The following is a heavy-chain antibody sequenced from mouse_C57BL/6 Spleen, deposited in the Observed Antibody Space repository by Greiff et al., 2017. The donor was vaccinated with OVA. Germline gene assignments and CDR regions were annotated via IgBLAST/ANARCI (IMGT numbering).Heavy chain of an antibody. CDR2: IHPNSGST. V-gene: IGHV1-64*01. CDR1: GYTFTSYW. J-gene: IGHJ3*01. Sequence: VQLQQSGAALVKPGASVKLSCKASGYTFTSYWMHWVKQRPGQGLEWIGMIHPNSGSTNYNEKFKSKATLTVDKSSSTAYMQLSSLTSEDSAVYYCASHFTTVVAKGFAYWGQGTLVTVSA. CDR3: ASHFTTVVAKGFAY. D-gene: IGHD1-1*01.